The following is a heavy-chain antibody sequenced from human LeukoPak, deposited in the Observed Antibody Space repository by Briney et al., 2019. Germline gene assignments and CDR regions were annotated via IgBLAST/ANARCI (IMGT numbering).Heavy chain of an antibody. Sequence: GASLQISCKGSGSNFTSYWIGWVRPLPGKGVEWMGIIYPGDSDTRYSPSFQGQVTISADKSISTAYLQWSSLKASDTAMYYCARCIAAAGTCDYWGQGTLVTVSS. V-gene: IGHV5-51*01. CDR2: IYPGDSDT. J-gene: IGHJ4*02. D-gene: IGHD6-13*01. CDR3: ARCIAAAGTCDY. CDR1: GSNFTSYW.